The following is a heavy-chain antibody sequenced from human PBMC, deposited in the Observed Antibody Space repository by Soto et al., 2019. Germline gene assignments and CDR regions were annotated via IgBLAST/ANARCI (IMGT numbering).Heavy chain of an antibody. CDR1: GGTFSSYT. J-gene: IGHJ3*02. D-gene: IGHD2-2*01. CDR3: ARDAGYCSSTSCYDAFDI. V-gene: IGHV1-69*08. CDR2: IIPILGIA. Sequence: QVQLVQSGAEVKKPGSSVKVSCKASGGTFSSYTISWVRQAPGQGLEWMGRIIPILGIANYAQKFQGRVTINADKSTSTAYMELSSLRSADTAVYYCARDAGYCSSTSCYDAFDIWGQGTTVTVSS.